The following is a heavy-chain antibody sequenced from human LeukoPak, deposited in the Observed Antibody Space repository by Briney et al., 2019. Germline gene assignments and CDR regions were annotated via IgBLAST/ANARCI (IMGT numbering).Heavy chain of an antibody. Sequence: PGGSLRLSCAASGFTFSNFGMSWVRQAPEKGLEWVSSVTISGDNTYYAESVKGRFTISRDNSKNTLYLQMNSLRAEDTAVYYCARILDSAWGELGYWGQGTLVTVSS. CDR2: VTISGDNT. D-gene: IGHD6-19*01. J-gene: IGHJ4*02. CDR1: GFTFSNFG. CDR3: ARILDSAWGELGY. V-gene: IGHV3-23*01.